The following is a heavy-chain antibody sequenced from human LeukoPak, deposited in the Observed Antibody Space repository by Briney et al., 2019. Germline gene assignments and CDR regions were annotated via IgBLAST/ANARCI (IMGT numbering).Heavy chain of an antibody. CDR1: GGSISSYY. V-gene: IGHV4-59*01. J-gene: IGHJ5*02. Sequence: SETLSLTCTVSGGSISSYYWSWIRQPPGKGLEWIGYIYYSGSTNYNPSLKSRVTISVDTSKNQFSLKLSSVTAADTAVYYCARVIAAAGTEWFDPWGQGTLVTVSS. D-gene: IGHD6-13*01. CDR3: ARVIAAAGTEWFDP. CDR2: IYYSGST.